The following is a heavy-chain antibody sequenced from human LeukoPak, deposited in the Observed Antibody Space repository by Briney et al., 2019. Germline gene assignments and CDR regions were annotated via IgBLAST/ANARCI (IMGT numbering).Heavy chain of an antibody. D-gene: IGHD3-16*01. V-gene: IGHV1-2*02. J-gene: IGHJ4*02. CDR2: INPNSGGT. CDR3: ARGYDYVLFPFQ. Sequence: ASVKASCKVSGYTFTGYYMHWVLQAPGQRVEWVGWINPNSGGTNYAQKFQGRVTMTRDTSISTAYMELSRLRSDDTAVYYCARGYDYVLFPFQWGQGTLVTVSS. CDR1: GYTFTGYY.